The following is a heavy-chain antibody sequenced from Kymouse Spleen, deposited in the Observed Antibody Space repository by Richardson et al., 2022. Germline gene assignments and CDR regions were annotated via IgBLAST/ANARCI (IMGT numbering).Heavy chain of an antibody. J-gene: IGHJ6*02. CDR1: GFTFSSYS. CDR2: ISSSSSYI. CDR3: ARDDDILTGYYPPYYYYGMDV. Sequence: EVQLVESGGGLVKPGGSLRLSCAASGFTFSSYSMNWVRQAPGKGLEWVSSISSSSSYIYYADSVKGRFTISRDNAKNSLYLQMNSLRAEDTAVYYCARDDDILTGYYPPYYYYGMDVWGQGTTVTVSS. D-gene: IGHD3-9*01. V-gene: IGHV3-21*03.